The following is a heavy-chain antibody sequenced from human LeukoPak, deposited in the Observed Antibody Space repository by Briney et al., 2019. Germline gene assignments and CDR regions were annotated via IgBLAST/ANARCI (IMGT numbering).Heavy chain of an antibody. D-gene: IGHD3-22*01. J-gene: IGHJ4*02. CDR3: AKDRVYYYDSSGYYRPLGGFDY. CDR1: GFTFSSYA. V-gene: IGHV3-23*01. CDR2: ISGSGGST. Sequence: GGSLRLSCAASGFTFSSYAMSWVRQAPGKGLEWVSAISGSGGSTYYADSVKGRFTISSDNSKNTLYLQMNSLRAEDTAVYYCAKDRVYYYDSSGYYRPLGGFDYWGQGTLVTVSS.